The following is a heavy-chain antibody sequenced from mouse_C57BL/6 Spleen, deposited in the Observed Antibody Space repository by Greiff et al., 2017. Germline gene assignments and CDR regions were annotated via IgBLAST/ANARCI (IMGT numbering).Heavy chain of an antibody. CDR2: ISSGGDYI. CDR1: GFTFSSYA. V-gene: IGHV5-9-1*02. D-gene: IGHD1-1*01. CDR3: TRVMGYYGSSDYYAMDY. J-gene: IGHJ4*01. Sequence: EVKLVESGEGLVKPGGSLKLSCAASGFTFSSYAMSWVRQTPEQRLEWVAYISSGGDYIYYAATVKGRFTISRDNARNTLYLQMSRLKSEDTAMYYCTRVMGYYGSSDYYAMDYWGQGTSVTVSS.